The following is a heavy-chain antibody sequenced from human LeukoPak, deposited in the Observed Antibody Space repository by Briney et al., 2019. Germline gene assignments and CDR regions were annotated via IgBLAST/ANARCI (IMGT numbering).Heavy chain of an antibody. Sequence: ASVKVSCKASGYTFTSYGISWVRQAPGQGLEWMGWISAYNGNTNYAQKLQGRVTMTTDTSTSTAYMELRSLRSDDTAVYYCARDLMDIVVVPAAMLYNWFDPWGQGTLVTVS. CDR1: GYTFTSYG. J-gene: IGHJ5*02. V-gene: IGHV1-18*01. D-gene: IGHD2-2*03. CDR3: ARDLMDIVVVPAAMLYNWFDP. CDR2: ISAYNGNT.